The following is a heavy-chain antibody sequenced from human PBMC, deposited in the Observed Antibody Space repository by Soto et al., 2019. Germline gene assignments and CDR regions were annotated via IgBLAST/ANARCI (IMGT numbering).Heavy chain of an antibody. Sequence: PGGSLRLSCAASGFTFSSYSMNWVRQAPGKGLEWVSYISSSSSTIYYADSVKGRFTISRDNAKNSLYLQMNSLRADDTAVYYCAKDLEWVVPGGHYYYHGMDVWGQGTTITVSS. CDR3: AKDLEWVVPGGHYYYHGMDV. CDR1: GFTFSSYS. D-gene: IGHD3-3*01. CDR2: ISSSSSTI. V-gene: IGHV3-48*01. J-gene: IGHJ6*02.